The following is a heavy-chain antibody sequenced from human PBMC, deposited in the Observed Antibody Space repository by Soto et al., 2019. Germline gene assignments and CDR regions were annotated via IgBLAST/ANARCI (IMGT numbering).Heavy chain of an antibody. CDR2: IYYSGST. J-gene: IGHJ4*02. CDR1: GGSISSYY. V-gene: IGHV4-59*01. CDR3: ARVGGVAARTFDY. Sequence: QVQLQESGPGLVKPSETLSLTCTVSGGSISSYYWSWIRQPPGKGLEWIGYIYYSGSTNYNPSLKSRVTTSVDTSKNQFSLKLRSVTAADTAVYYCARVGGVAARTFDYWGQGTLVTVSS. D-gene: IGHD6-6*01.